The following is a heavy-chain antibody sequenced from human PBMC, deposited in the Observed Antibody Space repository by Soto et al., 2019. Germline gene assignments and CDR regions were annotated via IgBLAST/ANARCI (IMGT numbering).Heavy chain of an antibody. Sequence: QVQLVESGGGVVQPGRSLRLSCAASGFAFSSYGMHWVRQAPGKGLEWVAVISYDGSNKYYADSVKGRFTISRDNSKNTLYLQMNSLRAEDTAVYYCAKDPRPGYCSSTSCYYRNWFDPWGQGTLVTVSS. CDR3: AKDPRPGYCSSTSCYYRNWFDP. CDR1: GFAFSSYG. D-gene: IGHD2-2*01. J-gene: IGHJ5*02. V-gene: IGHV3-30*18. CDR2: ISYDGSNK.